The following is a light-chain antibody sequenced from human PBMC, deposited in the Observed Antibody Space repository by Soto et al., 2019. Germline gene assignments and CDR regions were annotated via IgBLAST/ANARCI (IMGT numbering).Light chain of an antibody. CDR1: QGISTY. Sequence: DIQMTQSPSSLSASVGDRVTTTCRASQGISTYLNWYQQKPGKAPKLLIYAASSLQSGVPSRFSGSESETDFTLTISSLQPEDFANYSCQQSYSTTWTVGQGTKVDSK. V-gene: IGKV1-39*01. J-gene: IGKJ1*01. CDR3: QQSYSTTWT. CDR2: AAS.